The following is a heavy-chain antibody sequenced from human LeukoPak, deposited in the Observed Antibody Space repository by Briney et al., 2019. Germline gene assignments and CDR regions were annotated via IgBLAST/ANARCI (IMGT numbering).Heavy chain of an antibody. J-gene: IGHJ4*02. V-gene: IGHV1-18*01. Sequence: ASVKVFCKASGYTFTSYGISWVRQAPGQGLEWMGWISAYNGNTNYAQKLQGRVTMTTDTSTSTAYMELRSLRSDDTAVYYCARSRQQWLVPDYWGQGTLVTVSS. D-gene: IGHD6-19*01. CDR2: ISAYNGNT. CDR3: ARSRQQWLVPDY. CDR1: GYTFTSYG.